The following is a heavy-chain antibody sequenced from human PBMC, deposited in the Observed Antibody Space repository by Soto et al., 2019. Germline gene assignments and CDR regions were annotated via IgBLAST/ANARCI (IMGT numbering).Heavy chain of an antibody. V-gene: IGHV1-2*04. CDR3: ARDTKVHNRGRGLDCGSXXCYXXXXXV. D-gene: IGHD2-15*01. J-gene: IGHJ6*02. CDR1: GYTFTGYY. CDR2: INPNSGGT. Sequence: ASVKVSCKASGYTFTGYYMHWVRQAPGQGLEWMGWINPNSGGTNYAQKFQGWVTMTRDTSISTAYMELRRLRSDDTAVYYCARDTKVHNRGRGLDCGSXXCYXXXXXVWGQGTTVTVSS.